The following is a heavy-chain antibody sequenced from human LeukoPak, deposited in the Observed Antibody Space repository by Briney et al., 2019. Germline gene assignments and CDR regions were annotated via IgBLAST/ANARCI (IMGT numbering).Heavy chain of an antibody. J-gene: IGHJ6*02. Sequence: GGSLRLSCAASGFTFDDYAMHWVRQAPGKGLEWVSGISWNSGSIAYADSVKGRFTISRDNAKNSLYLEMNSLRAEDTALYYCVKDAGRNYYYGMDVWGQGTTVTVSS. CDR2: ISWNSGSI. CDR1: GFTFDDYA. CDR3: VKDAGRNYYYGMDV. V-gene: IGHV3-9*01.